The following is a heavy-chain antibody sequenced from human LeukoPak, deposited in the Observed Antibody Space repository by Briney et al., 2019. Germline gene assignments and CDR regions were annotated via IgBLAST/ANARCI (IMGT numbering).Heavy chain of an antibody. V-gene: IGHV1-8*01. CDR2: MSPNSGDT. Sequence: GASVKVSCKASEYTFTSYDFNWVRQATGQRPEWKGWMSPNSGDTGYAQKFQDRVTMTRNTSISTAYMELSSLRSDDTAVYYCARGPPNWGYDYWGPGTLVTVSS. CDR1: EYTFTSYD. D-gene: IGHD7-27*01. CDR3: ARGPPNWGYDY. J-gene: IGHJ4*02.